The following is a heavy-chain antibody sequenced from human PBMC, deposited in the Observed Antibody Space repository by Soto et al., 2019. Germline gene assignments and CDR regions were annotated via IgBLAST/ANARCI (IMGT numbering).Heavy chain of an antibody. CDR2: ISAYNGNT. CDR1: GYTFTGYG. CDR3: ARDARDYGGPYGYYDYCMGV. D-gene: IGHD4-17*01. J-gene: IGHJ6*03. V-gene: IGHV1-18*01. Sequence: GASVKVSWKASGYTFTGYGSSWVRQATGQGLEWMGWISAYNGNTNYAQKLQGRVTMTTDTSTSTAYMELRSLRSDDTAVYYCARDARDYGGPYGYYDYCMGVWGKGTTGTVSS.